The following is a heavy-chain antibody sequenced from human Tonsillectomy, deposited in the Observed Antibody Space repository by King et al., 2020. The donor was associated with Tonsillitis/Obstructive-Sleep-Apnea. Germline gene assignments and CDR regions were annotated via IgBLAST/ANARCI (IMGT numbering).Heavy chain of an antibody. V-gene: IGHV4-59*01. J-gene: IGHJ3*02. CDR3: ARDMVLEAGGDAFDI. D-gene: IGHD2-8*01. CDR2: IYYGEST. Sequence: VQLQESGPGLVKPSETLSLTCTVSGGSISRYFWSWIRQPPGKGLEWIGYIYYGESTNYNPSLKSRVTISADTSKNQFSLKLSSVTAADTAVYYCARDMVLEAGGDAFDIWGQGTMVTVSS. CDR1: GGSISRYF.